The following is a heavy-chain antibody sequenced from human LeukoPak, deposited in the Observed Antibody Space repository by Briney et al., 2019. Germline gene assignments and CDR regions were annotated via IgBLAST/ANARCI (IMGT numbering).Heavy chain of an antibody. J-gene: IGHJ4*02. D-gene: IGHD4-23*01. V-gene: IGHV3-9*01. CDR3: AKIDYGGDD. Sequence: PGRSLRLSCAASGFTFDDYAMHWVRQAPGKGLEWVSGIGWNSVSIDYADSVKGRFTISRDNAKNSLYLQMNSLRPEDTALYYCAKIDYGGDDWGQGTLVTVSS. CDR2: IGWNSVSI. CDR1: GFTFDDYA.